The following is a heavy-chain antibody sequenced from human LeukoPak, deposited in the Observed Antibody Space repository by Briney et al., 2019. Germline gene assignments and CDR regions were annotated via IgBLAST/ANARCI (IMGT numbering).Heavy chain of an antibody. CDR3: ARSPTKRVPEDY. Sequence: PSETLSLTCSVSSGSIFNSNWWSWVRQPPGQGLEWIGQIFHSGSTSYSPSLKSRVTISVDKSKNQFSLKFTSVTAADTAVYYCARSPTKRVPEDYWGQGTLVTVSS. CDR1: SGSIFNSNW. V-gene: IGHV4-4*02. D-gene: IGHD2-2*01. CDR2: IFHSGST. J-gene: IGHJ4*02.